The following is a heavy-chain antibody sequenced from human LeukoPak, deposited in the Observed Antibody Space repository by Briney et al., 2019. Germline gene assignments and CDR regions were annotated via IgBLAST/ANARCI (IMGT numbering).Heavy chain of an antibody. CDR1: GFTFSSYA. Sequence: GESLRLSCAASGFTFSSYAMHWVRQAPGKGLEWVAVISYDGSNKYYADSVKGRFTISRDNSKNTLYLQMNSLRAEDTAVYYCAREGKAAAGIYYYYYMDVWGKGTTVTVSS. J-gene: IGHJ6*03. CDR3: AREGKAAAGIYYYYYMDV. CDR2: ISYDGSNK. D-gene: IGHD6-13*01. V-gene: IGHV3-30*01.